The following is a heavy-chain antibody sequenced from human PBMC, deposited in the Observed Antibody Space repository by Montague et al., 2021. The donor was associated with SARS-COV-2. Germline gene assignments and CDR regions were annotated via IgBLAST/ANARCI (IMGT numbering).Heavy chain of an antibody. CDR2: IYYSGST. D-gene: IGHD5-12*01. Sequence: SETLSLTCTVSGGSISSYYWSWIRQPPGKGLEWIGSIYYSGSTYYNTSLKSRVTISVDTSKNQFSLKLSSVTAADTAVYYCARGGYSGYWDYWGQGTLVTVSS. CDR1: GGSISSYY. V-gene: IGHV4-39*07. J-gene: IGHJ4*02. CDR3: ARGGYSGYWDY.